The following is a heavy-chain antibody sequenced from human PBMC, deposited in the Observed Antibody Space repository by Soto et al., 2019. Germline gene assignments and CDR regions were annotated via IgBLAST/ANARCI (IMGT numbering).Heavy chain of an antibody. CDR2: IYYSGST. CDR1: GGSISSSSYY. J-gene: IGHJ3*02. Sequence: SETLSLTCTVSGGSISSSSYYWGWIRQPPGKGLEWIGSIYYSGSTYYNPSLKSRVTISVDTSKNQFSLKLSSVTAADTAVYYCAVTYYYDSSGYLDAFDIWGQGTMVTVSS. V-gene: IGHV4-39*01. CDR3: AVTYYYDSSGYLDAFDI. D-gene: IGHD3-22*01.